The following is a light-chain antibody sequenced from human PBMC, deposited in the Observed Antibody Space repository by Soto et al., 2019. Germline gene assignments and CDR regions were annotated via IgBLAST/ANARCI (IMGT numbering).Light chain of an antibody. CDR3: QQYGSSPLT. Sequence: IVLTQSPGTLSLSPGERATLSCRASQSVYSDFLAWYQQKPGQAPRLLSYGASSRATGIPDRFSGSGSGTDFTLTISRLEPEDFAVCYCQQYGSSPLTFGGGTKVEIK. CDR1: QSVYSDF. CDR2: GAS. V-gene: IGKV3-20*01. J-gene: IGKJ4*01.